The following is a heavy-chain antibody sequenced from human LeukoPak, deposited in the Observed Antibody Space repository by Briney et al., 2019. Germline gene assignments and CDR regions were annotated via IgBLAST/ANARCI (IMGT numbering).Heavy chain of an antibody. D-gene: IGHD1-26*01. CDR2: IYPGDSDT. Sequence: GESLKISCKGSGYSFTSYWIGWVRQMPGKGLEWMGIIYPGDSDTRYSPSFQGQVTISADKSISTAYLQWSSLKASDTAMYYCARLALYSGSYAGWFDPWGQGTLVTVSS. CDR1: GYSFTSYW. V-gene: IGHV5-51*01. J-gene: IGHJ5*02. CDR3: ARLALYSGSYAGWFDP.